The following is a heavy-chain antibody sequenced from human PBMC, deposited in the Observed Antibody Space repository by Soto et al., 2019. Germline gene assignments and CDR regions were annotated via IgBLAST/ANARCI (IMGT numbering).Heavy chain of an antibody. CDR2: TRNKANSYTT. D-gene: IGHD1-26*01. CDR1: GFTFSDHY. V-gene: IGHV3-72*01. Sequence: GGSLRLSCAASGFTFSDHYMDWVRQAPGKGLEWVGRTRNKANSYTTEYAAPVKGRFTISRDDSKNSLYLQMNSLKTEDTAVYYCARAQVGATPDDAFDIWGQGTMVTVSS. CDR3: ARAQVGATPDDAFDI. J-gene: IGHJ3*02.